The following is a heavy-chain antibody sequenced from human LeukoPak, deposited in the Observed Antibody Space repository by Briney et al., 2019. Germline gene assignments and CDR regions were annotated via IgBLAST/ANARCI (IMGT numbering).Heavy chain of an antibody. Sequence: SETLSLTCTVSGGSISSYYWSWIRQPPGKGLEWIGYIYYSGSTNYNPSLKSRVTISVDMSKNQFSLKLSSVTAADTAVYYCARVRTSYSNYGFDAFDIWGQGTMVTVSS. CDR3: ARVRTSYSNYGFDAFDI. D-gene: IGHD4-11*01. V-gene: IGHV4-59*01. J-gene: IGHJ3*02. CDR2: IYYSGST. CDR1: GGSISSYY.